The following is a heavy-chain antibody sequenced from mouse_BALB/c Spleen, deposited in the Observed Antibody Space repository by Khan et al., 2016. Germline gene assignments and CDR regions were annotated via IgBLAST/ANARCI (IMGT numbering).Heavy chain of an antibody. J-gene: IGHJ4*01. CDR3: ASSTQSFYAMDY. Sequence: QLVQSGPELMKPGASVKISCKASGYSFTSYYMHWVKQSHGKSLEWIGYIDPFNGGTSYNQKFKGKATLTVDKSSSTAYMHLSSLTSEDSAVXYCASSTQSFYAMDYWGQGTSVTVSS. CDR1: GYSFTSYY. CDR2: IDPFNGGT. V-gene: IGHV1S135*01. D-gene: IGHD1-1*01.